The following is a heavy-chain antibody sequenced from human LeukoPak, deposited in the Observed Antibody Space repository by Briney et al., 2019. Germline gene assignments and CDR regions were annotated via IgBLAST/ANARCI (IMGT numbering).Heavy chain of an antibody. D-gene: IGHD2-15*01. Sequence: ASVKVSCTASGYTFTSYEINWVRQATGQGLEWMGWMNPNSGNTGYAQKFQGRVTMTRNTSISTAYIELSSLTSEATAVYYCVRGYCSRGSCYPFDYWGQGTLVTVSS. CDR1: GYTFTSYE. V-gene: IGHV1-8*01. J-gene: IGHJ4*02. CDR3: VRGYCSRGSCYPFDY. CDR2: MNPNSGNT.